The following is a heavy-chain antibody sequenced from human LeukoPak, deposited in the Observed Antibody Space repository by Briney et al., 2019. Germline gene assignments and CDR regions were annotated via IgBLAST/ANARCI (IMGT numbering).Heavy chain of an antibody. CDR1: GGTFSSYA. CDR2: IIPIFGTA. V-gene: IGHV1-69*05. J-gene: IGHJ3*02. Sequence: GASVKVSCKASGGTFSSYAISWVRQAPGQGLEWMGGIIPIFGTANYAQKFQGRVTITTDESTSTAYMELSSLRSEDAAVYYCARDGDSSGAFDIWGQGTMVTVSS. CDR3: ARDGDSSGAFDI.